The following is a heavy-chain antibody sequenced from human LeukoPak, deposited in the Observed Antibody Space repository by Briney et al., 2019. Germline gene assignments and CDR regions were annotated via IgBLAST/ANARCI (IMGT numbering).Heavy chain of an antibody. CDR2: IYDSGKT. V-gene: IGHV4-59*01. D-gene: IGHD3-16*01. CDR1: GDSISSYY. Sequence: SETLSLTCTVSGDSISSYYWSWIRQPPGKGLEWIGYIYDSGKTNYNASLISRVTISVDTSKNQCSLKLTSVTPADTAVYYCARGGGTLDYWGQGTLVTVSS. J-gene: IGHJ4*02. CDR3: ARGGGTLDY.